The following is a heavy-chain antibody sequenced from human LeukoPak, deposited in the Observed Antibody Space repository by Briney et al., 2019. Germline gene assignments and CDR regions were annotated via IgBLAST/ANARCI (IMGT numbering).Heavy chain of an antibody. CDR1: GFTFSSYA. V-gene: IGHV3-23*01. J-gene: IGHJ4*02. D-gene: IGHD3-10*01. CDR2: ISGSGGST. CDR3: AKPISPRASFGPYYYFDY. Sequence: QSGGSLRLSCAASGFTFSSYAMSWVRQAPGKGLEWVSAISGSGGSTYYADSVKGRFTISRDNSKNTLYLQMNSLRAEDTAVYYCAKPISPRASFGPYYYFDYWGQGTLVTVSS.